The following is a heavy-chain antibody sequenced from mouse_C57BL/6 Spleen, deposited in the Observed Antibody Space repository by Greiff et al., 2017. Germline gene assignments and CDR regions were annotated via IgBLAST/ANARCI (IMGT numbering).Heavy chain of an antibody. Sequence: QVQLQQPGAELVKPGASVKLSCKASGYTFTSYWMQWVKQRPGQGLEWIGEIDPSDSYTNYNQKFKGKATLSVDTASSPANKQLSSLTSEHSAVYYCESPVITAVVAPVAYWGQGTMVTVSA. D-gene: IGHD1-1*01. V-gene: IGHV1-50*01. CDR3: ESPVITAVVAPVAY. CDR2: IDPSDSYT. J-gene: IGHJ3*01. CDR1: GYTFTSYW.